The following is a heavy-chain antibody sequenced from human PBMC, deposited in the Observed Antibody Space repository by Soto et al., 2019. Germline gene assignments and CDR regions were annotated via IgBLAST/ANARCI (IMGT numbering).Heavy chain of an antibody. CDR3: ARVGAGAGWDYYYYGMDV. V-gene: IGHV4-61*08. J-gene: IGHJ6*02. CDR2: IHHSETT. D-gene: IGHD6-19*01. CDR1: GGSISSGDYY. Sequence: SETLSLTCTVSGGSISSGDYYWTWVRQSPGKGLEWIGEIHHSETTTNNQSLDRRVTISVATSKNQFSLKLSSVTAADTAVYYCARVGAGAGWDYYYYGMDVWGQGTTVTVSS.